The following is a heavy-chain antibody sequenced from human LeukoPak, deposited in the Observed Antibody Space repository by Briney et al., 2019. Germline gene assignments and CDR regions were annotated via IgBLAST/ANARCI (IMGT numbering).Heavy chain of an antibody. Sequence: ASVKVSCKASGYTFISYDINWVRQATGQGLEWMGWMSPNSGNTGYAQKFQGRITMTKSTSISTAYMELSDLESEDTAVYYCARTPPDYGIDYWGQGTLVTVSS. CDR1: GYTFISYD. V-gene: IGHV1-8*01. J-gene: IGHJ4*02. CDR2: MSPNSGNT. CDR3: ARTPPDYGIDY. D-gene: IGHD4-17*01.